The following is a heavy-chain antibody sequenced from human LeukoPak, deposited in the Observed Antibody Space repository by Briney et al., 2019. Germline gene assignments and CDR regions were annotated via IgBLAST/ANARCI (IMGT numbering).Heavy chain of an antibody. CDR3: ARGGNYDFWSGYQYYFDY. CDR1: GFTISSYG. J-gene: IGHJ4*02. D-gene: IGHD3-3*01. Sequence: GGSLRLSCAASGFTISSYGMHWVRQAPGKGLEWVSVIYSGGSTYYADSVKGRFTISRDNSKNTLYLQMNSLRTEDTAVYYCARGGNYDFWSGYQYYFDYWGQGTLVTVSS. V-gene: IGHV3-NL1*01. CDR2: IYSGGST.